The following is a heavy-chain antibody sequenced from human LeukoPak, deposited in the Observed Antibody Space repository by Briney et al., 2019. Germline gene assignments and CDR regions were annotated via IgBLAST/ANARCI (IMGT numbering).Heavy chain of an antibody. CDR2: ISSSSSTI. CDR3: ARDGLEGGSYWKPLAFMDV. Sequence: GGSLRLSCAASGFTFNNYIMNWVRQAPGKGLEWVSYISSSSSTIYYADSVKGRFTISRDNAKNSLYLQMNSLRAEDTAVYYCARDGLEGGSYWKPLAFMDVWGKGTTVTVSS. V-gene: IGHV3-48*01. J-gene: IGHJ6*03. D-gene: IGHD1-26*01. CDR1: GFTFNNYI.